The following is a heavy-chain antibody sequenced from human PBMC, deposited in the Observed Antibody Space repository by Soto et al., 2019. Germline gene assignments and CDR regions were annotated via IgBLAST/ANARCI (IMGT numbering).Heavy chain of an antibody. Sequence: TSETLSLTCSFSGVSSSSYSSYWGWIRQPPGKGLEWIGSMYFGGMTYYTPSLKSRASISVDTSKNQLSLKLTSMTAADTAVYYCARDMHAGFTHYFDPWGQGTLVTVSS. CDR1: GVSSSSYSSY. J-gene: IGHJ5*02. V-gene: IGHV4-39*07. CDR3: ARDMHAGFTHYFDP. D-gene: IGHD1-26*01. CDR2: MYFGGMT.